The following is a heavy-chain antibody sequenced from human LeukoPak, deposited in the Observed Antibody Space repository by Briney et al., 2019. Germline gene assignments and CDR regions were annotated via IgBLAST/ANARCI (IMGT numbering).Heavy chain of an antibody. CDR1: GGSISNDNYY. CDR2: IYYDGST. Sequence: SETLSLTCTVSGGSISNDNYYWGWIRQPPGKGLEWIGSIYYDGSTYYNPSLKGRVTMFVDSSKKQFSLRVSSVTAADTAVYYCARGPGWYFDWLPIDYWGQGTLVTVSS. CDR3: ARGPGWYFDWLPIDY. V-gene: IGHV4-39*01. J-gene: IGHJ4*02. D-gene: IGHD3-9*01.